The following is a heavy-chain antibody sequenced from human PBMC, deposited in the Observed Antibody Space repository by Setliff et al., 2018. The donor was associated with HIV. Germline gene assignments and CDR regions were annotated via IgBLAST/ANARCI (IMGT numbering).Heavy chain of an antibody. CDR1: GGSINTGGYY. D-gene: IGHD6-13*01. CDR2: IYYSGST. V-gene: IGHV4-31*03. CDR3: ARALSSSWYGGGDYFDY. Sequence: SETLSLTCNVSGGSINTGGYYWSWIRQHPGKGLEWIGYIYYSGSTYYNPSLKSRVTISLDTSKNQFSLRLSSVTAADTAVYYCARALSSSWYGGGDYFDYWGQGTLVTVSS. J-gene: IGHJ4*02.